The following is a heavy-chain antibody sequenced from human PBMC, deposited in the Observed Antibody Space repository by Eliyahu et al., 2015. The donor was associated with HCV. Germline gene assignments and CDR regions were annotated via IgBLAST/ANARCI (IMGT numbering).Heavy chain of an antibody. Sequence: QVQLVESGGGLVKPGGSLRLSCAASGFXFSDYYXNWIRQAPGKGLEWISYISSRSVYTNYADSVKGRFTISRDDASDSLFLQMNSLRDADTAVYFCARGREAAGNSLIDSWGQGTLVTVSS. J-gene: IGHJ4*02. CDR2: ISSRSVYT. CDR3: ARGREAAGNSLIDS. V-gene: IGHV3-11*05. CDR1: GFXFSDYY. D-gene: IGHD6-13*01.